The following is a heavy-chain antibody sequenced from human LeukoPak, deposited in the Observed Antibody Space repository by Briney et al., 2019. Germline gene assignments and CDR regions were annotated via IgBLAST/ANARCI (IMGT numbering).Heavy chain of an antibody. Sequence: GGSLRLSCAASGFTFSSYAMHWVRQAPGKGLEWVAVISYDGSNKYYADSVKGRFTISRDNSKNALYLQMNSLRAEDTAVYYCARDNIAAAVFDYWGQGTLVTVSS. D-gene: IGHD6-13*01. CDR3: ARDNIAAAVFDY. CDR1: GFTFSSYA. V-gene: IGHV3-30-3*01. J-gene: IGHJ4*02. CDR2: ISYDGSNK.